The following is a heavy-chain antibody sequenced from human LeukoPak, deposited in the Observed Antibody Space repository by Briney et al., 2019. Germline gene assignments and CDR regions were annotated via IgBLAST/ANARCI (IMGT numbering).Heavy chain of an antibody. J-gene: IGHJ5*02. CDR1: GFTFSDYY. Sequence: PGGSLRLSCAASGFTFSDYYMRWIRQAPGKGLEWVSYISSSGSTIYYADSVKGRFTISRDNAKNSLYLQMNSLRAEDTAVYYCARVATVIDNWFDPWGQGTLVTVSS. D-gene: IGHD4-11*01. CDR3: ARVATVIDNWFDP. CDR2: ISSSGSTI. V-gene: IGHV3-11*01.